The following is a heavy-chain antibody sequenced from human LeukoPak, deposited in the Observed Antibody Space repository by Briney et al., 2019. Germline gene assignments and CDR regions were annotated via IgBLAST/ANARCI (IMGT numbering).Heavy chain of an antibody. CDR3: AGPSNWFDP. Sequence: GGSLRRSCAASGFTFSSYWMSWVRQAPGKGLEWVANINQDGSEKYYVDSVKGRFTISRDNAKNTLYLQMNSLRAEDTAVYYCAGPSNWFDPWGQGTLVTVSS. J-gene: IGHJ5*02. CDR1: GFTFSSYW. CDR2: INQDGSEK. V-gene: IGHV3-7*01.